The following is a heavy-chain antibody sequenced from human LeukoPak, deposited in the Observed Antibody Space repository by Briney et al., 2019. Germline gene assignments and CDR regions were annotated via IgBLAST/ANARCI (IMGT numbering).Heavy chain of an antibody. CDR2: INPNSGGT. CDR3: AREDSSSWYEYFHH. D-gene: IGHD6-13*01. CDR1: GYTFTGYY. V-gene: IGHV1-2*02. Sequence: GASVKVSCKASGYTFTGYYMHWVRQAPGQGLEWMGWINPNSGGTNYAQKFQGRVTMTRDTSISTAYMELSRLRSDDTAVYYCAREDSSSWYEYFHHWGQGTLVTVSS. J-gene: IGHJ1*01.